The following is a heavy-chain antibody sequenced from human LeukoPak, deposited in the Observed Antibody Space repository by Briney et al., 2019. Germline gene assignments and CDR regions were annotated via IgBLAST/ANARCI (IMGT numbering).Heavy chain of an antibody. D-gene: IGHD3-10*01. CDR1: GGSFSGYY. V-gene: IGHV4-34*01. Sequence: SETLSRTCAVYGGSFSGYYWSWIRQPPGKGLEWIGEINHIGSTNYNPSLKSRVTISVDTSKNQFSLKLSSVTAADTAVYYCARAPQFGELYRTRRSYFDYWGQGTLVTVSS. J-gene: IGHJ4*02. CDR3: ARAPQFGELYRTRRSYFDY. CDR2: INHIGST.